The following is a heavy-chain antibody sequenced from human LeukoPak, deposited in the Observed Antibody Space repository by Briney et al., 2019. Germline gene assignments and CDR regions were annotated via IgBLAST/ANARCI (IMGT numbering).Heavy chain of an antibody. D-gene: IGHD6-13*01. V-gene: IGHV3-66*01. Sequence: GRSLRLSCAASGFTVSSNYMSWVRQAPGKGLEWVSVIYSGGSTYYADSVKGRFTISRDNSKNTLYLQMNSLRAEDTAVYYCARSREKVYSSSWTSHGSSEFDYWGQGTLVTVSS. CDR3: ARSREKVYSSSWTSHGSSEFDY. J-gene: IGHJ4*02. CDR2: IYSGGST. CDR1: GFTVSSNY.